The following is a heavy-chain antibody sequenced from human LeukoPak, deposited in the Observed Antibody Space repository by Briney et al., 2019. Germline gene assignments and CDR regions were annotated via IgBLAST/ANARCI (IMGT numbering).Heavy chain of an antibody. CDR3: ARDRVSDY. V-gene: IGHV3-48*01. CDR1: GFTFSSYS. J-gene: IGHJ4*02. D-gene: IGHD6-13*01. Sequence: GGSLRLSCAASGFTFSSYSMSWVRQAPGKGLEWVSYISSSSSTIYYADSVKGRFTISRDNAKNSLYLQMNSLRAEDTAVYYCARDRVSDYWGQGTLVTVSS. CDR2: ISSSSSTI.